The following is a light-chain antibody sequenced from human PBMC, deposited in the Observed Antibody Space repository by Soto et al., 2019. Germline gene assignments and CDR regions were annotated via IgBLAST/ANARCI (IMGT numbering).Light chain of an antibody. CDR1: QSVTAF. CDR3: QQYAGSPLT. J-gene: IGKJ4*01. Sequence: EVVLTQSPGTLSLSLGEKATLSCRASQSVTAFLAWYQQKPGQAPRLLIYGASGRAAGIPDRFSGSGSGTDFTLTISKLEPDDFPVYYCQQYAGSPLTFGGGTKVEFK. V-gene: IGKV3-20*01. CDR2: GAS.